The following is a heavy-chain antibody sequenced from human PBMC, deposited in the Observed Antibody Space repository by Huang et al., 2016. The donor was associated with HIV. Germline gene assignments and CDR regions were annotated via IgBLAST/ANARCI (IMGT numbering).Heavy chain of an antibody. CDR2: IIGTGNTP. CDR1: GFTFNSYA. J-gene: IGHJ4*02. CDR3: AKVRGSGSFYNDN. Sequence: EVQLLESGGGLVQPGGSLRLSCAASGFTFNSYAMSWFRQAQGKGLEWVSAIIGTGNTPYYADSVKGRFTISRDNARNTLYLQLNSLRPDDTAIYYCAKVRGSGSFYNDNWGQGTLVTVSS. V-gene: IGHV3-23*01. D-gene: IGHD3-10*01.